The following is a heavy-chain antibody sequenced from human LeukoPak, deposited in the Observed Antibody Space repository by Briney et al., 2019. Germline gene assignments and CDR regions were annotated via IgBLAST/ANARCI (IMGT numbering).Heavy chain of an antibody. J-gene: IGHJ4*02. CDR2: IIPIFGTA. V-gene: IGHV1-69*05. CDR3: GRKAGDCGGNSCYSIDY. Sequence: SVKVSCKAFGGSFSSEAISWVRQAPGQGLEWMGGIIPIFGTANYAQKFQGRVTITTDESTSTAYMEVGSLRSEDTAVYYCGRKAGDCGGNSCYSIDYWGQGTLVTVSS. D-gene: IGHD2-15*01. CDR1: GGSFSSEA.